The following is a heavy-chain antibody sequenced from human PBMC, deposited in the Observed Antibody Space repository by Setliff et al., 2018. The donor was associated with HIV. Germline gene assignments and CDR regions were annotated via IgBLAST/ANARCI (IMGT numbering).Heavy chain of an antibody. CDR2: IRGDGTHT. D-gene: IGHD1-26*01. CDR1: GFTSSDYW. V-gene: IGHV3-74*01. CDR3: ARDRVGSTNSFNP. J-gene: IGHJ5*02. Sequence: GGSLRLSCAASGFTSSDYWMHWIRQAPGEGLVWVSRIRGDGTHTDYADSVRGRFTMSRDNAKNTVYLQMNELRVEDTAVYFCARDRVGSTNSFNPWGQGTLVTVSS.